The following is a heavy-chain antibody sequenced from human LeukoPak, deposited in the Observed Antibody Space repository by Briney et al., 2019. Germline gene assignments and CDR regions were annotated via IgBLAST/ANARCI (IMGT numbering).Heavy chain of an antibody. CDR1: GFTLGSYA. CDR2: INGIDGST. D-gene: IGHD3-10*01. Sequence: GGSLRLSCAASGFTLGSYAMSWVRQAPGKGLEWVSSINGIDGSTYYADSVKGRFTISRDSSKNTLYLQMNSLRAEDTAVYYCAKEHSGSYPDPDRENWFDPWGQGTLVTVSS. J-gene: IGHJ5*02. CDR3: AKEHSGSYPDPDRENWFDP. V-gene: IGHV3-23*01.